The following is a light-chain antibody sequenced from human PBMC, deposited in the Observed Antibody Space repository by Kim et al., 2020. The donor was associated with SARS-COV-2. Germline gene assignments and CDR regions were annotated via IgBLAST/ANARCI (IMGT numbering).Light chain of an antibody. V-gene: IGKV3-15*01. CDR3: HQYNDWPLT. J-gene: IGKJ4*01. CDR2: GAS. Sequence: VSPGERATLTGRASQSVNNNLAWYQLKPGQAPRLVIYGASARATGIPARISGSGSGTEFTLTISSLQSEDFGAYYCHQYNDWPLTFGGGTKVDIK. CDR1: QSVNNN.